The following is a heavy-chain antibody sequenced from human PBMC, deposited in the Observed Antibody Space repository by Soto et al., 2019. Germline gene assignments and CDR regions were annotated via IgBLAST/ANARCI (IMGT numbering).Heavy chain of an antibody. CDR1: GFTFSSYA. Sequence: GGSLRLSCAASGFTFSSYAMHWVRQAPGKGLEWVAVISYDGSNKYYADSVKGRFTISRDNSKNTLYLQMNSLRAEDTAVYYCASHALEYYDFWSGDYYFDYWGQGTLVTVSS. CDR2: ISYDGSNK. CDR3: ASHALEYYDFWSGDYYFDY. D-gene: IGHD3-3*01. V-gene: IGHV3-30-3*01. J-gene: IGHJ4*02.